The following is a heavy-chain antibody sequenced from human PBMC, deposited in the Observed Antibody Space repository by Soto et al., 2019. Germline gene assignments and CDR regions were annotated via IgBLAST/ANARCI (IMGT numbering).Heavy chain of an antibody. CDR2: INHSGST. D-gene: IGHD6-6*01. J-gene: IGHJ5*02. V-gene: IGHV4-34*01. CDR1: GGSFSGYY. CDR3: ARGRSIAAPSTKLNWFDP. Sequence: SETLSLTCAVYGGSFSGYYWSWIRQPPGKGLEWIGEINHSGSTNYNPSLKSRVTISVDTSKNQFSLKLSSVTAADTAVYYCARGRSIAAPSTKLNWFDPWGQGTLVTVSS.